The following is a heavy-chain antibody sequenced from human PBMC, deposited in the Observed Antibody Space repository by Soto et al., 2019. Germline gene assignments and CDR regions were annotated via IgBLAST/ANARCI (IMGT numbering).Heavy chain of an antibody. CDR3: VKYGGAAARPTFYYGLDV. CDR2: ISGGGDST. D-gene: IGHD6-6*01. V-gene: IGHV3-23*01. CDR1: GVFFSNYH. Sequence: EVQLLESGGALVQPGGSLRLSCAASGVFFSNYHMSCVRQSPGKGLQWVAAISGGGDSTYYADSVKGRFTISRDNSENTLWLQMNSLRAGDTAVYYCVKYGGAAARPTFYYGLDVWGQGTTVTVSS. J-gene: IGHJ6*02.